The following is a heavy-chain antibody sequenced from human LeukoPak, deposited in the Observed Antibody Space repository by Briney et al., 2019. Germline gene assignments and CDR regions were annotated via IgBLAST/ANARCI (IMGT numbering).Heavy chain of an antibody. Sequence: GGSLRLSCAAAGFAFNNYNMNWVRQAPGKGLEWISYISSSTSSTNTIYYADSVKGRFTISRDNAKNSLYLQMSSLRAEDTAVYYCARDALGNYYYYYMDVWGKGTTVTVSS. J-gene: IGHJ6*03. D-gene: IGHD7-27*01. CDR2: ISSSTSSTNTI. CDR3: ARDALGNYYYYYMDV. CDR1: GFAFNNYN. V-gene: IGHV3-48*01.